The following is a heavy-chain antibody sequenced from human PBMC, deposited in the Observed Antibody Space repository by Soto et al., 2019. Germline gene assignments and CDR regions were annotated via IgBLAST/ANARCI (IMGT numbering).Heavy chain of an antibody. Sequence: QVQLVESGGGLVQPGGSLRLSCAASGFTFGDYEMSWIRQAAGKGPEWVSFLSRSGNTIYYADSVKGRFSISRDNAENSLYLKRESLGVEERAPFFWARGSGGYGANVFDMGGQGTMVTVS. D-gene: IGHD6-19*01. CDR3: ARGSGGYGANVFDM. V-gene: IGHV3-11*01. CDR2: LSRSGNTI. J-gene: IGHJ3*02. CDR1: GFTFGDYE.